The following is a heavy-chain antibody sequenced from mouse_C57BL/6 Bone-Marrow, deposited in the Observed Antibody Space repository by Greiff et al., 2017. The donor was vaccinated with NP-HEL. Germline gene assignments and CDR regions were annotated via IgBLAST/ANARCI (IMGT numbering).Heavy chain of an antibody. CDR1: GFTFSSYA. J-gene: IGHJ3*01. CDR3: TRSIYYDYALAY. CDR2: ISSGGDYI. D-gene: IGHD2-4*01. Sequence: DVHLVESGEGLVKPGGSLKLSCAASGFTFSSYAMSWVRQTPEKRLEWVAYISSGGDYIYYADTVKGRFTISIDNARNTLYLQMSSLKSEDTAMYYCTRSIYYDYALAYWGQGTLVTVSA. V-gene: IGHV5-9-1*02.